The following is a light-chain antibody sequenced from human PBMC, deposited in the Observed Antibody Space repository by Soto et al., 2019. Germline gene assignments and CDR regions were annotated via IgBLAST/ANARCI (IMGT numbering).Light chain of an antibody. CDR3: AAWDDSLNGYV. J-gene: IGLJ1*01. V-gene: IGLV1-44*01. Sequence: QAVVTQPPSVSGTPGQRVTISCSGSSSNIRGNTVNWYHQLPGTAPKLLIYSDNQRPSGVPDRFSGSKSGTSASLAISGLQPEDESDYYCAAWDDSLNGYVFGTGTKLTVL. CDR2: SDN. CDR1: SSNIRGNT.